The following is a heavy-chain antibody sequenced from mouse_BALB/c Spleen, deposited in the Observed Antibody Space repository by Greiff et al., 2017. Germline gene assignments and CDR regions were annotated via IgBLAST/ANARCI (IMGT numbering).Heavy chain of an antibody. CDR1: GYSITSDYA. V-gene: IGHV3-2*02. Sequence: DVKLVESGPGLVKPSQSLSLTCTVTGYSITSDYAWNWIRQFPGNKLEWMGYISYSGSTSYNPSLKSRISITRDTSKNQFFLQLNSVTTEDTATYYCARTYYGSSFDYWGQGTTLTVSS. CDR3: ARTYYGSSFDY. D-gene: IGHD1-1*01. J-gene: IGHJ2*01. CDR2: ISYSGST.